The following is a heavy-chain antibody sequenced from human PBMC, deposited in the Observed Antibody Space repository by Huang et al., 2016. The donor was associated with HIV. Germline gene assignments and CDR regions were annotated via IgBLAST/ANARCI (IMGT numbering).Heavy chain of an antibody. J-gene: IGHJ4*02. V-gene: IGHV1-46*01. Sequence: QVQLVQSGAEVKKPGASVKVSCKASGYAFTSYYMHWVRQAPGQGREWMGIINPSDGSTSNAKKFQGRVTTTRDTSTNTVFMELSSLRSEDTAVYYCARDRDFYDSSGYWGFNYFDYWGQGTLVTVSS. CDR1: GYAFTSYY. CDR2: INPSDGST. D-gene: IGHD3-22*01. CDR3: ARDRDFYDSSGYWGFNYFDY.